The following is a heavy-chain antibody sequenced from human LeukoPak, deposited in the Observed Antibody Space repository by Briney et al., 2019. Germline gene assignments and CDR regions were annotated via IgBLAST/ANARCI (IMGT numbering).Heavy chain of an antibody. V-gene: IGHV1-69*13. CDR3: ARPHYSNYLYYFDY. CDR1: GGTFSSDA. D-gene: IGHD4-11*01. Sequence: GASVKVSCKASGGTFSSDAISWVRQAPGQGLEWMGGIIPIFGTANYAQKFQGRVTITADESTSTAYMELSSLRSEDTAVYYCARPHYSNYLYYFDYWGQGTLATVSS. J-gene: IGHJ4*02. CDR2: IIPIFGTA.